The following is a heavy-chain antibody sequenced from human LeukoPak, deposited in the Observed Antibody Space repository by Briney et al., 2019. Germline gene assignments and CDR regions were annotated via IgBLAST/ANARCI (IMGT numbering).Heavy chain of an antibody. V-gene: IGHV1-18*01. CDR1: GYTFTSYG. J-gene: IGHJ3*02. CDR3: ARDTHRTSDAFDI. CDR2: ISGYNGNT. Sequence: ASVKVSCKASGYTFTSYGVSWVRQAPGQGLEWMGWISGYNGNTNYAQKLQGRVTMTTDTSTSTAYMELRSLRSDDTAVYYCARDTHRTSDAFDIWGQGTMVTVPS.